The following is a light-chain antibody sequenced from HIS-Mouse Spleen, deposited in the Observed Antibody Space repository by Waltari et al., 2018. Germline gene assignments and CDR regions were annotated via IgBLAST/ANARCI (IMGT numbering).Light chain of an antibody. CDR1: ALPTTY. Sequence: SYELTQPPSVSVSPGQTARITCSGDALPTTYAYWYQQKSGRAPVLVIYEDSKRPSGIPGGFSGSSSGTMATLTISGAQVEDEADYYCYSTDSSGNWVFGGGTKLTVL. J-gene: IGLJ3*02. CDR3: YSTDSSGNWV. CDR2: EDS. V-gene: IGLV3-10*01.